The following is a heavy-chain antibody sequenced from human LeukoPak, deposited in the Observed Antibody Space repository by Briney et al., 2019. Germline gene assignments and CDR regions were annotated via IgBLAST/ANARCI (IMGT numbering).Heavy chain of an antibody. D-gene: IGHD6-13*01. J-gene: IGHJ4*02. CDR1: GDSVSSNSAA. Sequence: SQTLSLTCAISGDSVSSNSAAWNWIRQSPSRGLEWLGRTYYRSKWYDDYAVSVKGRITIIPDTSKNQLSLQLNSVTPEDTAVYYCARDTIAAAGTSPFDYWGQGTLVTVSS. CDR2: TYYRSKWYD. V-gene: IGHV6-1*01. CDR3: ARDTIAAAGTSPFDY.